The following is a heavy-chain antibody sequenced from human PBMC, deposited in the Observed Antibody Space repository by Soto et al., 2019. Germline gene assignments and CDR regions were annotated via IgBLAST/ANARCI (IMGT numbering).Heavy chain of an antibody. CDR2: ISGSGDSI. Sequence: EVQLLESGGGLVQPGGSLKLGCAASGFTFSSYAMSWVRQAPGKGLEWVSVISGSGDSIKYADSVKGRFTISRDNSKNTLYLQLNSLRAEDAAVYYCAQEVGHFDYWCQGTLVTVSS. CDR3: AQEVGHFDY. V-gene: IGHV3-23*01. CDR1: GFTFSSYA. J-gene: IGHJ4*02.